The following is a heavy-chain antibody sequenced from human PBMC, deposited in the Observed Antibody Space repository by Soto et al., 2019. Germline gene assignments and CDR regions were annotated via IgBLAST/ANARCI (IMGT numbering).Heavy chain of an antibody. CDR2: ISGRSGST. CDR3: AKLIHGEVPRLLEHDWLDP. V-gene: IGHV3-23*01. D-gene: IGHD3-10*01. CDR1: GFTFSNYA. Sequence: GGALRLSCAASGFTFSNYAMSWVRQAPGKGPEWVSSISGRSGSTYYRDSVKGRFTISRDNSNNTLYLQMNSLRAEDTAVYYCAKLIHGEVPRLLEHDWLDPWGQGTPVTVSS. J-gene: IGHJ5*02.